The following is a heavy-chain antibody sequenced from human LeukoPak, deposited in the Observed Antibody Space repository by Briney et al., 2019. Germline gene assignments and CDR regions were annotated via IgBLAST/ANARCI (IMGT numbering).Heavy chain of an antibody. V-gene: IGHV4-34*01. CDR3: ARGLYSGYDYY. CDR2: INHSGST. D-gene: IGHD5-12*01. CDR1: GESFSGYY. Sequence: PSETLSLTCAVYGESFSGYYWSWIRQPPGKGLEWIGEINHSGSTNYNPSLKSRVTISVDTSKNQFSLKLSSVTAADTAVYYCARGLYSGYDYYWGQGTLVTVSS. J-gene: IGHJ4*02.